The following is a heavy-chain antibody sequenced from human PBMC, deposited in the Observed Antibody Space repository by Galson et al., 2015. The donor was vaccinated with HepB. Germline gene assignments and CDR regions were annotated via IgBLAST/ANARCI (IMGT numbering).Heavy chain of an antibody. CDR2: IYYSGST. Sequence: LSLTCTVSGGSIGSSSYYWGWIRQPPGKGLEWIGSIYYSGSTYYNPSLKSRVTISVDTSKNQFSLKLSSVTAADTAVYYCARHRAGIAVAGHFDYWGQGTLVTVSS. CDR1: GGSIGSSSYY. CDR3: ARHRAGIAVAGHFDY. V-gene: IGHV4-39*01. J-gene: IGHJ4*02. D-gene: IGHD6-19*01.